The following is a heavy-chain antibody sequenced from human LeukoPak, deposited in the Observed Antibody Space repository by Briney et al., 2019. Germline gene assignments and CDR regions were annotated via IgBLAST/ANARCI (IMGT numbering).Heavy chain of an antibody. CDR1: GGSISSYY. D-gene: IGHD2-21*01. CDR3: ASAGAYCGGDCLYFDY. CDR2: IYYSGST. V-gene: IGHV4-59*01. Sequence: SETLSLTCTVSGGSISSYYWSWIRQPPGKGLEWIGHIYYSGSTNYNPSLKSRVTISVDTSKNQFSLKLSSVTAADAAVYYCASAGAYCGGDCLYFDYWGQGTLVTVSS. J-gene: IGHJ4*02.